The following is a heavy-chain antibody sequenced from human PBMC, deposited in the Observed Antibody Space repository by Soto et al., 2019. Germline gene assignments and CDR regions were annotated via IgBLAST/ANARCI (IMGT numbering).Heavy chain of an antibody. Sequence: QVQLVQSGAEVKKPGSSVKVSCKASGGTFNTYTISWERQVPGQGLEWMGGIMPLYAKPTYAQPFLGRLTTAADEHTSTVYMELSSLRSEDTALYYCASLNNWSSGDGRIDVWGRGTAVSVSS. CDR3: ASLNNWSSGDGRIDV. V-gene: IGHV1-69*01. D-gene: IGHD1-26*01. CDR2: IMPLYAKP. CDR1: GGTFNTYT. J-gene: IGHJ6*02.